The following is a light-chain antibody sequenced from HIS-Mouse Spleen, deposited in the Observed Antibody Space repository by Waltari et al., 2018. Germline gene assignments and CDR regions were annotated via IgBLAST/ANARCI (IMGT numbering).Light chain of an antibody. V-gene: IGLV3-21*03. CDR2: DDS. CDR1: NIGSKS. CDR3: QVWDSSSDHVV. Sequence: SYVLTQPPSVSVAPGKTARITCGGNNIGSKSVHWYQQKPGQAPVLVVYDDSDRPSGIPGRFSGSNSGNTATLTISRDEAGDEADYYCQVWDSSSDHVVFGGGTKLTVL. J-gene: IGLJ2*01.